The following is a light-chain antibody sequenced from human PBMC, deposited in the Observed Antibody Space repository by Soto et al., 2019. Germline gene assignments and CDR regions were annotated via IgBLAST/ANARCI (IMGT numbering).Light chain of an antibody. CDR3: LQYNNWWT. V-gene: IGKV3-15*01. J-gene: IGKJ1*01. CDR2: GAS. Sequence: EIVMTQSPATLSVSPGERATLSCRASQSVTSSLAWYQQKPGRSPRLLIYGASTRATGIPARFSGSGSGTEFTLTISSLQSEDFAVYYCLQYNNWWTFGQGTKVDI. CDR1: QSVTSS.